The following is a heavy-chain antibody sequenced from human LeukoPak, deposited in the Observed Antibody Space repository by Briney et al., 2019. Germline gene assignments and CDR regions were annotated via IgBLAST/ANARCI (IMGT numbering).Heavy chain of an antibody. CDR2: IIPIFGTA. Sequence: ASVKVSCKASGYTFTGYYMHWVRQAPGQGLEWMGGIIPIFGTANYAQKFQGRVTITADKSTSTAYMELSSLRSEDTAVYYCARAPLRVTTRWFDPWGQGTLVTVSS. CDR1: GYTFTGYY. D-gene: IGHD5-12*01. CDR3: ARAPLRVTTRWFDP. V-gene: IGHV1-69*06. J-gene: IGHJ5*02.